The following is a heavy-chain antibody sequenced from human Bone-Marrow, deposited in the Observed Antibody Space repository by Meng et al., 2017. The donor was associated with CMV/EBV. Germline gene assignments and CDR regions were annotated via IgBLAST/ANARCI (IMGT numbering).Heavy chain of an antibody. J-gene: IGHJ4*02. V-gene: IGHV3-15*01. CDR2: IKSKTNGGTT. D-gene: IGHD2-8*01. CDR1: GLPFNYVY. CDR3: TTLYRAPDGINFDY. Sequence: GGSLRLSCVASGLPFNYVYMTWVRQAPGKGLEWVGHIKSKTNGGTTDYAAPVKGRFTISRDDSRNTVYLQMNSLKSEDTAMYYCTTLYRAPDGINFDYWGQGTLVTVSS.